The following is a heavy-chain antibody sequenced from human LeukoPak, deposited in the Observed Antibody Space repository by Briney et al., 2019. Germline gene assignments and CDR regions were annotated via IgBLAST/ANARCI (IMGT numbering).Heavy chain of an antibody. CDR2: IYVTGT. V-gene: IGHV4-4*09. CDR1: GGSIGTYY. J-gene: IGHJ6*03. CDR3: RGNIGGGIEDMDV. Sequence: MASETLSLTCTVSGGSIGTYYWGWIRQSPGKGLEWIGYIYVTGTRYNPYPHNRLTISVDRSRNQFFPKMSSVTAAANAVVYCRGNIGGGIEDMDVWGKGTKVIV. D-gene: IGHD3-16*02.